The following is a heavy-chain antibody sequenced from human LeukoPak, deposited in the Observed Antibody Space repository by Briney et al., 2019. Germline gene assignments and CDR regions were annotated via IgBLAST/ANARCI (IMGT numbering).Heavy chain of an antibody. J-gene: IGHJ3*02. D-gene: IGHD3-22*01. V-gene: IGHV5-51*01. CDR3: ARAYYDSSGYYQDHFDAFDI. Sequence: GESLKISCKGSGYSFTSYWIGWVRQMPGKGLEWMGIIYPGDSDTRYSPSFQGQVTISADKSISTAYLQWSSLKASDTAMYYCARAYYDSSGYYQDHFDAFDIWGQGTMVTVSS. CDR2: IYPGDSDT. CDR1: GYSFTSYW.